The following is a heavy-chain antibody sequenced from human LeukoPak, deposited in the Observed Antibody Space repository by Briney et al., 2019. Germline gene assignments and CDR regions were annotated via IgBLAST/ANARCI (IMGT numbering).Heavy chain of an antibody. V-gene: IGHV4-59*01. J-gene: IGHJ3*02. D-gene: IGHD6-19*01. Sequence: SETLSLTCTVSGGSLSSYYWSWIRQPPGKGLEWIGYIYYSGSTNYNPSLKSRVTISVDTSKNQFSLKLSSVTAADTAVYYCARGGSSGWYITPDAFDIWGQGTMVTVSS. CDR2: IYYSGST. CDR1: GGSLSSYY. CDR3: ARGGSSGWYITPDAFDI.